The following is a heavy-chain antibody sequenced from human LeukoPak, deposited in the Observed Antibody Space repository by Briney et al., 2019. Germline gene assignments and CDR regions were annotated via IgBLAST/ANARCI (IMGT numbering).Heavy chain of an antibody. CDR2: ISSSGGTI. CDR3: ASSGYSYGYVGWFDP. D-gene: IGHD5-18*01. Sequence: PGGSLRLSCAASGFTFSSYEMNWVRQAPGKGLEWVSYISSSGGTIYYADSVKGRFTISRDNAKNSLYLQMNSLRAEDTAVYYCASSGYSYGYVGWFDPWGQRTLVTVSS. J-gene: IGHJ5*02. V-gene: IGHV3-48*03. CDR1: GFTFSSYE.